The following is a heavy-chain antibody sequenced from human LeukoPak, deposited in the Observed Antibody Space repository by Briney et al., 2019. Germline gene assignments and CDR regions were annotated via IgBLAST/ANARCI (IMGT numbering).Heavy chain of an antibody. CDR1: GGSITSYY. V-gene: IGHV4-59*01. Sequence: SETLSLTCTVSGGSITSYYWSWVRQPPGKGLEYFGYIYYSGNTNYNPSLKSRATISVDTSKNQFSLKLSSVTAADTAAYYCARIGYSSGFYYFDYWGQGTLVTVSS. CDR2: IYYSGNT. CDR3: ARIGYSSGFYYFDY. J-gene: IGHJ4*02. D-gene: IGHD6-19*01.